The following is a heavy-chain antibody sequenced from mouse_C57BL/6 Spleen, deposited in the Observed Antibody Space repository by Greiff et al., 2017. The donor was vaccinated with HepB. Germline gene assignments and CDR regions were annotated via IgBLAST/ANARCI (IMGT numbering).Heavy chain of an antibody. J-gene: IGHJ3*01. Sequence: QVQLQQPGAELVRPGTSVKLSCKASGYTFTSYWMHWVKQRPGQGLEWIGVIDPSDSYTNYNQKFKGKATLTVDTSSSTAYMQLSSLTSEDSAVYYCARSGDGYYLTWFAYWGQGTLVTVSA. CDR2: IDPSDSYT. V-gene: IGHV1-59*01. D-gene: IGHD2-3*01. CDR3: ARSGDGYYLTWFAY. CDR1: GYTFTSYW.